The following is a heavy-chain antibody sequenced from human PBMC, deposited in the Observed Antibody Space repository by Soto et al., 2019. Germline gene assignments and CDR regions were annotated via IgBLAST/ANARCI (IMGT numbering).Heavy chain of an antibody. CDR1: GFTFGDFW. D-gene: IGHD1-1*01. CDR3: ASKRISYAMEA. J-gene: IGHJ6*02. Sequence: EVQLVESGGALVQPGGSLRLSCTVSGFTFGDFWMTWVRQAPGKGLEWVANMNQDGSEKYYVDSVRGRFAISRDNAKNSLFLQMNSLSAEDTALYYCASKRISYAMEAWGQGTTVTVSS. V-gene: IGHV3-7*05. CDR2: MNQDGSEK.